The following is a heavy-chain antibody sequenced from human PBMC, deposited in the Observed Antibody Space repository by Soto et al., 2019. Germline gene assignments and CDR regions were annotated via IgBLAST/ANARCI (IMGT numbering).Heavy chain of an antibody. V-gene: IGHV3-23*01. CDR1: GFTFSSYA. J-gene: IGHJ4*02. D-gene: IGHD3-22*01. CDR2: ISGSGGST. Sequence: GGSLRLSCAASGFTFSSYAMSWVRQAPGKGLEWVSAISGSGGSTYYADSVKGRFTISRDNSKNTLYLQMNSLRAEDTAVYYRAKETSITMIVVVITVLNYWGQGTLVTVSS. CDR3: AKETSITMIVVVITVLNY.